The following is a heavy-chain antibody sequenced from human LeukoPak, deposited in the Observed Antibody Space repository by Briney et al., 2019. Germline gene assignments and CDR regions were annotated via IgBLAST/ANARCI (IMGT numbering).Heavy chain of an antibody. CDR2: IYPRDSEI. J-gene: IGHJ3*02. V-gene: IGHV5-51*01. CDR1: GYSFTDYW. CDR3: ARIWLRAFDI. D-gene: IGHD3-16*01. Sequence: GESLKISCKGSGYSFTDYWIAWVRQMPGQGLEWMGLIYPRDSEIRNSPSFQGQVTISADKSISTAYLQWSSLKASDTAMYYCARIWLRAFDIWGQGTMVTVSS.